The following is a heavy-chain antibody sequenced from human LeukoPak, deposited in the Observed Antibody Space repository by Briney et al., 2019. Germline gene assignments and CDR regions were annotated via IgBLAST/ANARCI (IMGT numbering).Heavy chain of an antibody. CDR1: GYSISRGYY. CDR2: IYHGVNI. D-gene: IGHD4-17*01. V-gene: IGHV4-38-2*01. CDR3: ARVPVTHFDY. J-gene: IGHJ4*02. Sequence: SETLSLTCAVSGYSISRGYYWGWIRQPPGKGLEGVASIYHGVNIYCNPSLKTRVTISIDTSKNQFSLRLSSVTPADTAVYYCARVPVTHFDYWGQGTLVTVSS.